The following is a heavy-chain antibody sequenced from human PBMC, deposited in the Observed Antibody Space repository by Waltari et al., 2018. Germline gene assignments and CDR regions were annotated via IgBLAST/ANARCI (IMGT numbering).Heavy chain of an antibody. CDR3: ARASPYYYYMDV. Sequence: QVQLQESGPGLVKPSETLSLTCTVSGGSINVFYWTWIRQPPGKGLEWIGYVYYSGSTNYSPALKSRVTMALDTSQNQLSLKLSSVTAADTAVYYCARASPYYYYMDVWGKGTTVTISS. J-gene: IGHJ6*03. V-gene: IGHV4-59*08. CDR2: VYYSGST. CDR1: GGSINVFY.